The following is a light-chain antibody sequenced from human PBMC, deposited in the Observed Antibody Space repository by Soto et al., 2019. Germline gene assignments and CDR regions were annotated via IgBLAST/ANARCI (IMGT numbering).Light chain of an antibody. Sequence: DVVMTQSPLSLPVTLGQPAYISCRSSQSRVYSDGNTYLNCLQQRPCQSPRRLIDKVSNRDSGVPDRFSSSGSGTDFLLNIIRVEEADVGVYYCLQGTGWSRLYTFGQGTQLEIK. CDR2: KVS. CDR1: QSRVYSDGNTY. CDR3: LQGTGWSRLYT. J-gene: IGKJ2*01. V-gene: IGKV2-30*01.